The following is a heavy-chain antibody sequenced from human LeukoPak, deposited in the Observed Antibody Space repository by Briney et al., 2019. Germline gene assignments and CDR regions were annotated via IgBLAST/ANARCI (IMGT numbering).Heavy chain of an antibody. CDR3: AKDPYRVVVATGNYLDP. CDR1: GFTFSRFG. Sequence: GGSLRLSCAASGFTFSRFGMNWVRQAQGKGLEWVSYISSTGNPIYYADSVKGRFTSSRDNSKNTLYLQMNSLRVEDTALYYCAKDPYRVVVATGNYLDPWGQGTLVTVSA. CDR2: ISSTGNPI. V-gene: IGHV3-48*01. J-gene: IGHJ5*02. D-gene: IGHD2-21*01.